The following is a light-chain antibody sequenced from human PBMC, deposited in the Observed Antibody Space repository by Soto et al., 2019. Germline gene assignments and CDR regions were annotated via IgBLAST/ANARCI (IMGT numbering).Light chain of an antibody. Sequence: QSALTQPSSVTGSPGQSVTISCTGTSSDVGGYNYVCWYQQHPGKAPKLMIYDVSKRPSGVPDRFSGTKSGNTASLTISGLQAEDEADYYCCSYAGSYTFVVFGGGTTLTVL. CDR2: DVS. J-gene: IGLJ2*01. CDR1: SSDVGGYNY. CDR3: CSYAGSYTFVV. V-gene: IGLV2-11*01.